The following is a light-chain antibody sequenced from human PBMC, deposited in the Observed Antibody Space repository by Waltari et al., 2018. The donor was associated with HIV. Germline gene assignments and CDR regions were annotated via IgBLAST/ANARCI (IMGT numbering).Light chain of an antibody. Sequence: DIQMTQSPSSLSTSAGDRVTITCRASQTINNNLNWYLKKPGKAPKLLIYGASNLQSGVPSRFSGSRSGTDFTLTISGLQPEDFATYFCQQTYSISPITFGQGTRLEIK. V-gene: IGKV1-39*01. CDR1: QTINNN. CDR2: GAS. J-gene: IGKJ5*01. CDR3: QQTYSISPIT.